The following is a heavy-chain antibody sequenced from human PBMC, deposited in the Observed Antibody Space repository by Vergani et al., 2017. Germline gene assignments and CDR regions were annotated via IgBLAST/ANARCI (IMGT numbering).Heavy chain of an antibody. J-gene: IGHJ6*02. CDR3: ARGPDYYESSGSPRYGMDV. CDR2: INHSGST. Sequence: QVQLQQWGAGLLKPSETLSLTCAVYGGSFSGYYWSWIRQPPGKGLEWIGEINHSGSTNYNPSLKSRVTISVDTSKNQFSLKLSSVTAADTAVYYCARGPDYYESSGSPRYGMDVWGQGTTVTVSS. CDR1: GGSFSGYY. D-gene: IGHD3-22*01. V-gene: IGHV4-34*01.